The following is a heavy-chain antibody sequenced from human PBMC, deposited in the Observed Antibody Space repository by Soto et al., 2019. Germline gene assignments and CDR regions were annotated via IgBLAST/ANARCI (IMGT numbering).Heavy chain of an antibody. CDR3: ARGTPAGTSAFDI. J-gene: IGHJ3*02. Sequence: GESLKISCKGSGYSFTSYWISWVRQMPGKGLEWMGRIDPSDSDTRYSPSFQGQVTISADKSITTADLQWGSLKASDTAMYYCARGTPAGTSAFDIWGQGTMVTVSS. CDR2: IDPSDSDT. CDR1: GYSFTSYW. V-gene: IGHV5-10-1*04. D-gene: IGHD6-13*01.